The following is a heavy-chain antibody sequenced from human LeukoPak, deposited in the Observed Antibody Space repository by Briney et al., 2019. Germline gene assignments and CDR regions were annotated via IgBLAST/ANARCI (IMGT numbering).Heavy chain of an antibody. V-gene: IGHV3-74*01. Sequence: TGGSLRLSCEASGFSLSNHWMHWVRQAPGKGLVWVAHIDPDGSVANYGDSVKGRFTISRDNAKNTLYPQMDSLRAADTAVYYCARELGRGGSAFDVWGQGTMVTVSS. CDR1: GFSLSNHW. J-gene: IGHJ3*01. CDR3: ARELGRGGSAFDV. CDR2: IDPDGSVA. D-gene: IGHD3-16*01.